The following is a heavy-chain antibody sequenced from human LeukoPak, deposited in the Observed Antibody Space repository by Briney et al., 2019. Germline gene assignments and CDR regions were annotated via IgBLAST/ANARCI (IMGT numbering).Heavy chain of an antibody. Sequence: ASVKVSCKASGYIFSSDGISWVRQAPGQGLEWMGWISVYSGNTNYAQKLQGRVTMTTDTSTSTAYMELRSLRSDDTAVYYCARLSGYDEYPDYWGQGTLVTVSS. CDR2: ISVYSGNT. D-gene: IGHD6-13*01. J-gene: IGHJ4*02. CDR1: GYIFSSDG. CDR3: ARLSGYDEYPDY. V-gene: IGHV1-18*01.